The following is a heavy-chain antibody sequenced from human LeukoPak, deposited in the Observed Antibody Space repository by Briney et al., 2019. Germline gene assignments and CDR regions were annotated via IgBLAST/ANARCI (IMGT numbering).Heavy chain of an antibody. CDR3: ARDFRYYFDY. CDR2: ISYDGSNK. CDR1: GFTFSSYA. D-gene: IGHD3-10*01. Sequence: QAGRSLRLTCAASGFTFSSYAMHWVRQAPGKGLEWVAVISYDGSNKYYADSVKGRFTISRDNSKNTLYLQMNSLRAEDTAVYYCARDFRYYFDYWGQGTLVTVSS. J-gene: IGHJ4*02. V-gene: IGHV3-30-3*01.